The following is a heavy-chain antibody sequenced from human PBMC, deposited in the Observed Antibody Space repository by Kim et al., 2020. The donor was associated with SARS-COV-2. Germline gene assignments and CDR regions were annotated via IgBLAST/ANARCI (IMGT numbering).Heavy chain of an antibody. J-gene: IGHJ6*02. CDR3: AGEAAAVSDYYYYGMDV. Sequence: SETLSLTCTVSGGSISSSSYYWGWIRQPPGKGLEWIGSIYYSGSTYYNPSLKSRVTISVDTSKNQFSLKLSSVTAADTAVYYCAGEAAAVSDYYYYGMDVGGQGTTVTVS. CDR2: IYYSGST. CDR1: GGSISSSSYY. D-gene: IGHD6-13*01. V-gene: IGHV4-39*01.